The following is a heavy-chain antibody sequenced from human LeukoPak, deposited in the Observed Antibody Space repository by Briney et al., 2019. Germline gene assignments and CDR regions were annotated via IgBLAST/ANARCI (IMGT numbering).Heavy chain of an antibody. V-gene: IGHV4-59*08. CDR2: IYFNGRT. J-gene: IGHJ4*02. CDR3: ARHKPTGSYPLEL. CDR1: GGSISSYY. D-gene: IGHD3-16*02. Sequence: SETLSLTCTVSGGSISSYYWSWLRHSPGRGLEWIGHIYFNGRTTYNPSLGSRLTITADTSTSHRSLKLSSVTAADTAVYYCARHKPTGSYPLELWGQGTLVTVSS.